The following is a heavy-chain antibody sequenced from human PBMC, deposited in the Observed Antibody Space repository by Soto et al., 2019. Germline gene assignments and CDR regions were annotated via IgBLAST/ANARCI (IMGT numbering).Heavy chain of an antibody. Sequence: EVQLLESGGGSVQPGGSLRLSCAASGFTFSSYAMSWVRQAPGKGLERVSVISGSGGSTYYADSVKGRFTISRDNSKNTLYLQMNSLRAEDTAVYYCAKRGSGSYYDYWGQGTLVTVSS. CDR2: ISGSGGST. CDR3: AKRGSGSYYDY. J-gene: IGHJ4*02. CDR1: GFTFSSYA. D-gene: IGHD3-10*01. V-gene: IGHV3-23*01.